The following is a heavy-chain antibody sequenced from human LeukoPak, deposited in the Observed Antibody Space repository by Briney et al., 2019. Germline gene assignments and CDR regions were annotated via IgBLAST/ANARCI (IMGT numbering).Heavy chain of an antibody. CDR2: ISAYNGNT. CDR3: AREYYDSSGYYYHDAFDI. V-gene: IGHV1-18*01. D-gene: IGHD3-22*01. CDR1: GYTFTSYG. Sequence: ASVKVSCKASGYTFTSYGISWVRQAPGQGLEWMGWISAYNGNTNYAQKLQGRVTMTTDTSTSTAYMELRSLRSDDTAVYYCAREYYDSSGYYYHDAFDIWGQGTMVTVSS. J-gene: IGHJ3*02.